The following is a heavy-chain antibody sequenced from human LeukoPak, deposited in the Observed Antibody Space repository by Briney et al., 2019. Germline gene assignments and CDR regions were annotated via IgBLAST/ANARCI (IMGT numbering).Heavy chain of an antibody. CDR1: GGSISSYY. CDR3: ARESTTLDAFDI. V-gene: IGHV4-59*01. Sequence: PSETLSLTCTVSGGSISSYYWSWIRQPQGKGLEWIGYIYYSGSTNYNPSLKSRVTISVDTSKNQFSLKLSSVTAADTAVYYCARESTTLDAFDIWGQGTMVTVSS. D-gene: IGHD1-1*01. J-gene: IGHJ3*02. CDR2: IYYSGST.